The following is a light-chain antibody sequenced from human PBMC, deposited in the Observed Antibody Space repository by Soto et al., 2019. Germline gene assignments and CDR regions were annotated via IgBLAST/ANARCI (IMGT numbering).Light chain of an antibody. CDR1: SSDVGGYDS. CDR2: EVS. Sequence: QSALTQPPSASGSPGQSVTISCTGTSSDVGGYDSVSWFQQHPDKAPKLMIYEVSKRPSGVPDRFSGPKSGNTASLTVSGLQTEDEAAYYRTSYACNDSLVFGGGTKVTVL. CDR3: TSYACNDSLV. V-gene: IGLV2-8*01. J-gene: IGLJ2*01.